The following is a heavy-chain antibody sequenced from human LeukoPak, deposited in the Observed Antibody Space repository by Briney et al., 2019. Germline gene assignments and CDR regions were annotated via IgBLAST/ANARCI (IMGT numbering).Heavy chain of an antibody. CDR1: GYTFTSYG. J-gene: IGHJ4*02. CDR2: ISAYNGNT. CDR3: ARDLCSSTSCYRDLSDY. D-gene: IGHD2-2*01. Sequence: ASVKVSCKASGYTFTSYGISWVRQAPGQGLEWMGWISAYNGNTNYAQKLQGRVTMTTDTSTSTAYMELRSLRSDDTAVYYCARDLCSSTSCYRDLSDYWGQGTLLTVSS. V-gene: IGHV1-18*01.